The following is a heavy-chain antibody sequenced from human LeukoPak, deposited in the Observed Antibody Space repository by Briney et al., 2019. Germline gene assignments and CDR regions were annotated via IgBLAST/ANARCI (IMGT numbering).Heavy chain of an antibody. Sequence: ASVKVSCKASGYTFTGYYMHWVRQAPGPGLEWMGWINPNSGGTNYAQKFQGRVTMTRDTSISTAYMELSRLRSDDTAVYYCAKESYSSSWTYYFDYWGQGTLVTVSS. V-gene: IGHV1-2*02. CDR3: AKESYSSSWTYYFDY. CDR2: INPNSGGT. D-gene: IGHD6-13*01. CDR1: GYTFTGYY. J-gene: IGHJ4*02.